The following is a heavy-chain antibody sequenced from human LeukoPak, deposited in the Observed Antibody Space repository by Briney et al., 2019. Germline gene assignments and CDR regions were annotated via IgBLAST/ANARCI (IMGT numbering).Heavy chain of an antibody. D-gene: IGHD2-2*01. CDR3: ARANCISTSCYGYYYYGLDV. CDR2: IYYSGTS. V-gene: IGHV4-59*01. J-gene: IGHJ6*02. CDR1: GGSFSGYY. Sequence: SETLSLTCAVYGGSFSGYYWSWIRQPPGKGLEWIGYIYYSGTSNYNPSLKSRVTIALDTSKNQFSLKLTSVTAADTAVYYCARANCISTSCYGYYYYGLDVWGPGTTVTVSS.